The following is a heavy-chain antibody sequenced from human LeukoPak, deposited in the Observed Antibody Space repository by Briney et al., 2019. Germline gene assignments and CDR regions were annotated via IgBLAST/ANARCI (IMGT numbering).Heavy chain of an antibody. J-gene: IGHJ3*02. CDR1: GGTFSSYA. CDR3: ARDNVGRWSYEDSFDI. Sequence: SVKVSCKASGGTFSSYAISWVRQAPGQGLEWMGGIIPIFGTANYAQKFQGRVTITADESTSTAYMELSSLRSEDTAVYYCARDNVGRWSYEDSFDIWGQGTLVTVSS. V-gene: IGHV1-69*13. CDR2: IIPIFGTA. D-gene: IGHD2-15*01.